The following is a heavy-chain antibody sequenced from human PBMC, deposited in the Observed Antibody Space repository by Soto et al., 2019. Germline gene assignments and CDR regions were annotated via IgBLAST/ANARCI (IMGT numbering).Heavy chain of an antibody. V-gene: IGHV1-69*02. CDR1: GGSFTSYS. CDR2: IIPIQGKA. J-gene: IGHJ6*03. D-gene: IGHD2-21*01. CDR3: AKSLLFVDHGYMDV. Sequence: QVQLVQSGAELKKPGSSVKVSCEASGGSFTSYSFTWVRQAPGQGLEWMGRIIPIQGKANYALKFQDRVTITADRSMRTVYMELTSLRPEDTAVYFCAKSLLFVDHGYMDVCGKGTTVTVSS.